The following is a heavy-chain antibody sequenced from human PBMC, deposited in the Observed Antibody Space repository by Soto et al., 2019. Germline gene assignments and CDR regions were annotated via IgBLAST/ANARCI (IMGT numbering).Heavy chain of an antibody. J-gene: IGHJ4*02. CDR3: ARGLYGDSVGYDH. CDR2: VSDDGVST. Sequence: EVQLVESGGGLVQPGGSLRLSCAASGFTFSSYYMHWVRQAPGKGLVWVSRVSDDGVSTIYAESVRGRFTISRDSAKNTLSLQMNSLSAEDTAVYYCARGLYGDSVGYDHWGQGTLVTVSS. CDR1: GFTFSSYY. V-gene: IGHV3-74*01. D-gene: IGHD4-17*01.